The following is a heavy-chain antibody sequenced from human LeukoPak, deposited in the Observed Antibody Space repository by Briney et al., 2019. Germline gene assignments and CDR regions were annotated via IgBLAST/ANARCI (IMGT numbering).Heavy chain of an antibody. J-gene: IGHJ4*02. D-gene: IGHD3-22*01. CDR3: ARAKGDLTMIAMIVTAVEFYFDH. V-gene: IGHV4-39*07. Sequence: PSETLSLTCTVSGGSISSSSYYWGWIRQPPGKGLEWIGSIYYSGSTYYNPSLKSRVTISVDTSKNQFSLKLSSVTAADTAVYYCARAKGDLTMIAMIVTAVEFYFDHWGRGSVVTVSS. CDR2: IYYSGST. CDR1: GGSISSSSYY.